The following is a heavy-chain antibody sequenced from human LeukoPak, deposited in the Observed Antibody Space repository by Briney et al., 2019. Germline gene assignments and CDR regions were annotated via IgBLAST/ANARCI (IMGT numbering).Heavy chain of an antibody. CDR3: ARAHNWKYGSFDF. J-gene: IGHJ4*02. CDR1: GFTFSSYS. Sequence: GGSLRLSCAASGFTFSSYSMNWVRQAPGKVLEWVSCISSSSSYIYYADSVKGRFTISRDNAKNSLYLQMNSLRAEDTAVYYCARAHNWKYGSFDFWGQGTLVTVSS. D-gene: IGHD1-7*01. V-gene: IGHV3-21*01. CDR2: ISSSSSYI.